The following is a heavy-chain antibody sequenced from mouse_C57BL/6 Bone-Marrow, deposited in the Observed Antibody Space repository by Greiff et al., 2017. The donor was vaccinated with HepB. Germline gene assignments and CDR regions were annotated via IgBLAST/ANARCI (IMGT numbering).Heavy chain of an antibody. J-gene: IGHJ1*03. CDR3: AREGNCWYFDV. D-gene: IGHD4-1*01. Sequence: ESGPGLVKPSQSLSLTCSVTGYSITSGYYWNWIRQFPGNKLEWMGYISYDGSNNYNPSLKNRISITRDTSKNQFFLKLNSVTTEDTATYYCAREGNCWYFDVWGTGTTVTVSS. V-gene: IGHV3-6*01. CDR2: ISYDGSN. CDR1: GYSITSGYY.